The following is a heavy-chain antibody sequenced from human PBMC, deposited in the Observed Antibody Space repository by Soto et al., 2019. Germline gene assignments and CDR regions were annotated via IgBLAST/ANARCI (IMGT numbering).Heavy chain of an antibody. J-gene: IGHJ3*02. Sequence: SVKVSCKASGGTFSSYAISWVRQAPGQGLEWMGGIIPIFGTANYAQKFQGRVTITADESTSTAYMELSSLRSEDTAVYYCARASRNFIAAPEVDAFDIWGQGTMVTVSS. CDR1: GGTFSSYA. D-gene: IGHD6-13*01. CDR2: IIPIFGTA. CDR3: ARASRNFIAAPEVDAFDI. V-gene: IGHV1-69*13.